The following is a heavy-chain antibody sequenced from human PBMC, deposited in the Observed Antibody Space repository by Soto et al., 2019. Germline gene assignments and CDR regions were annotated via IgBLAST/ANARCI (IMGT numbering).Heavy chain of an antibody. CDR1: GYTFTSYG. J-gene: IGHJ6*02. V-gene: IGHV1-18*01. CDR2: ISAYNGNT. D-gene: IGHD6-13*01. CDR3: ARDGLEQQLVPLDYYYGMDV. Sequence: QVQLVQSGAEVKKPGASVKVSCKASGYTFTSYGISWVRQAPGQGLEWMEWISAYNGNTNYAQKLQGRVTMTTDTSTSTAYMELRSLRSDDTAVYYCARDGLEQQLVPLDYYYGMDVWGQGTTVTVSS.